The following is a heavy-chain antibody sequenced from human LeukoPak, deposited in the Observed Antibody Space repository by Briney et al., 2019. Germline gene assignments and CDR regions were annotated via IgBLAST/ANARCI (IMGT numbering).Heavy chain of an antibody. D-gene: IGHD2-15*01. Sequence: VGSLRLSCAASGFTFSSYAMSWVRQAPGKGLEWVSAISGSGGSTYYADSVKGRFTISRDNSKNTLYLQMNSLRAEDTAVYYCAKRVGYCCGGSCDWGQGTLVTVSS. CDR3: AKRVGYCCGGSCD. CDR1: GFTFSSYA. CDR2: ISGSGGST. V-gene: IGHV3-23*01. J-gene: IGHJ4*02.